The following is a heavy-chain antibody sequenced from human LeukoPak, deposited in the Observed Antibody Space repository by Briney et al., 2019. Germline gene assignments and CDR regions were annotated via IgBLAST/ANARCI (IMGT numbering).Heavy chain of an antibody. V-gene: IGHV4-39*01. CDR2: IYYSGST. Sequence: GSLRLSCVASGLTISSYSMNWVRQAPGKGLEWIGSIYYSGSTYYNPSLKSRVTISVDTSKNQFSLKLSSVTAADTAVYYCARHRSLRQLVEDYWGQGTLVTVSS. CDR1: GLTISSYSMN. CDR3: ARHRSLRQLVEDY. D-gene: IGHD6-13*01. J-gene: IGHJ4*02.